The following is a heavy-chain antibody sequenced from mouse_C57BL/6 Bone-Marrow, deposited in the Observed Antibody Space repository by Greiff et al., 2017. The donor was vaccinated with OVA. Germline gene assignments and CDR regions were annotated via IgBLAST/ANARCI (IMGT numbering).Heavy chain of an antibody. V-gene: IGHV3-6*01. CDR3: ARAYYGSSGDY. CDR2: ISYDGSN. J-gene: IGHJ2*01. CDR1: GYSITSGYY. Sequence: EVQLQESGPGLVKPSQSLSLTCSVTGYSITSGYYWNWIRQFPGNKLEWMGYISYDGSNNYNPSLKNRISITRDTSKNQFFLKLNSVTTEDTATYYCARAYYGSSGDYWGQGTTLTVSS. D-gene: IGHD1-1*01.